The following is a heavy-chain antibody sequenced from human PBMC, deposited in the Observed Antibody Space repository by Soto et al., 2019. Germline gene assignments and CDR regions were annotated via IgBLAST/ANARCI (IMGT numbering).Heavy chain of an antibody. CDR2: INYSGSNI. J-gene: IGHJ4*02. CDR3: ASEALWGADCYFFED. CDR1: GFTFSNYE. D-gene: IGHD2-21*02. V-gene: IGHV3-48*03. Sequence: PGGSLRLTCAASGFTFSNYELFWVRQAPGKGLEWVSKINYSGSNIYYSKSVKGRFTISRDNAKNSLSLQMNSLTDEDTALYYCASEALWGADCYFFEDWGPGTLFTVSS.